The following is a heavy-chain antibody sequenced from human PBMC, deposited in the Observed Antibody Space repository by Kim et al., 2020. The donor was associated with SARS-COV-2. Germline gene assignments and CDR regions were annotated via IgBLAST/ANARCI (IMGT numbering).Heavy chain of an antibody. Sequence: SETLSLTCAVYGGSFSGYYWSWIRQPPGKGLEWIGEINHSGSTNYNPSLKSRVTISVDTSKNQFSLKLSSVTAADTAVYYCARGLGRGIAAAGTSRLFDYWGQGTLVTVSS. J-gene: IGHJ4*02. CDR2: INHSGST. CDR3: ARGLGRGIAAAGTSRLFDY. CDR1: GGSFSGYY. D-gene: IGHD6-13*01. V-gene: IGHV4-34*01.